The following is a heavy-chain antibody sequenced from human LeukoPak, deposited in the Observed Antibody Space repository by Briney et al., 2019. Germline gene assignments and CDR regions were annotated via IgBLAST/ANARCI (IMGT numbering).Heavy chain of an antibody. J-gene: IGHJ5*02. CDR1: GASISSGRYY. V-gene: IGHV4-39*01. CDR3: ARRTDYGDGGNWFDP. Sequence: SETLSLTCTVSGASISSGRYYWDWVRQPPGKGLEWIGTIHYSGTPTFYNPSLKSRVTISVDTSKNQFSLKLSSVTAADTAVYYCARRTDYGDGGNWFDPWGQGTLVTVSS. D-gene: IGHD4-17*01. CDR2: IHYSGTPT.